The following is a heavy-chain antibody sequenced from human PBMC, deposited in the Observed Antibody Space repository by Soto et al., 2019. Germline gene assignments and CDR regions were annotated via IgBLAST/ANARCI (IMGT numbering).Heavy chain of an antibody. Sequence: QVQLVQSGAEVKKPGASVKVSCKASGYTFTSYAMHWVRQAPGQRLEWMGWINAGNGNTKYSQKFQGRVTITRDTSASTAYMELSSLRSEDTAVYYCARGESGYSYGPIGGYYYDGMDVWGQGTTVTVSS. CDR1: GYTFTSYA. CDR2: INAGNGNT. CDR3: ARGESGYSYGPIGGYYYDGMDV. D-gene: IGHD5-18*01. J-gene: IGHJ6*02. V-gene: IGHV1-3*01.